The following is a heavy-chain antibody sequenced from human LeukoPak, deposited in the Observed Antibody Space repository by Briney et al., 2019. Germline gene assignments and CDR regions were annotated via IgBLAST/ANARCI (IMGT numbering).Heavy chain of an antibody. J-gene: IGHJ4*02. CDR2: IIPIFGTA. CDR3: ARGATYYYDSSGYYYPYYFDY. D-gene: IGHD3-22*01. Sequence: SVKVSCKASGGTFSSYAISWVRQAPGQGLEWLGGIIPIFGTANYAQKFQGRVTITADESTSTAYMELSSLRSEDTAVYYCARGATYYYDSSGYYYPYYFDYWGQGTLVTVSS. V-gene: IGHV1-69*01. CDR1: GGTFSSYA.